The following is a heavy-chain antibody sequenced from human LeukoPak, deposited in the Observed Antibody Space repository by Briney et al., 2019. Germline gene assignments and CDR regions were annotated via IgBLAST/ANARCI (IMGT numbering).Heavy chain of an antibody. D-gene: IGHD5-18*01. J-gene: IGHJ4*02. CDR1: GYTFTSYG. V-gene: IGHV1-18*01. CDR3: ARVWRGYSHEMGY. Sequence: ASVKVSCKASGYTFTSYGINWVRQAPGQGLEWMGWTSVYNGNTNYAQKLQGRVTMTTDTSTSTAYMELRSLRSDDTTVYYCARVWRGYSHEMGYWGQGTLVTVSS. CDR2: TSVYNGNT.